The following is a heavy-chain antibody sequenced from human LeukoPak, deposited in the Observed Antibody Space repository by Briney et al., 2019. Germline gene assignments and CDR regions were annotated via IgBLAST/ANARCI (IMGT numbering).Heavy chain of an antibody. J-gene: IGHJ3*01. CDR1: GFTFSNYA. CDR3: ARDFSGYNYGAGDALDL. CDR2: ISYDGDNK. V-gene: IGHV3-30-3*01. Sequence: GGSLRLSCAAYGFTFSNYAMFWVRQAPGTGLEWVALISYDGDNKYYADSVEGRLTISRDNSRNTLYLQMNSLRPEDTAMYYCARDFSGYNYGAGDALDLWGQGTVVTVSS. D-gene: IGHD5-18*01.